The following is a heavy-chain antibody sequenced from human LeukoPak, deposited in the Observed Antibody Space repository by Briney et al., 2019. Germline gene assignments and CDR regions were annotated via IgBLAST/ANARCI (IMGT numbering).Heavy chain of an antibody. CDR3: ARKYDILTGYYANFDH. Sequence: PSETLFLTCAVYGGSFSGYYWSWIRQPPGTGREGRGGINHSGSTNDNPSLKSRGAISVDTSKNPFSLKLCSVTAADTAVYYCARKYDILTGYYANFDHWGQGTLVTVSS. D-gene: IGHD3-9*01. CDR1: GGSFSGYY. CDR2: INHSGST. V-gene: IGHV4-34*01. J-gene: IGHJ4*02.